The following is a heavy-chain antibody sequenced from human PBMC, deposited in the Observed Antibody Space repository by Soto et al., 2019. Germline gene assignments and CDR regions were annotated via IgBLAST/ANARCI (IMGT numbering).Heavy chain of an antibody. D-gene: IGHD6-19*01. Sequence: EVQLLESGGGLVQPGGSLRLSCAASGFTFGSYAMSWVRQAPGKGLEWVSAISGSGGSTYYADSVKGRFTISRDNSKNTLYLQMNSLRAEDTAVYYCAKGHPYSSGWYVNYYYGMDVWGQGTTVTVSS. CDR2: ISGSGGST. CDR3: AKGHPYSSGWYVNYYYGMDV. CDR1: GFTFGSYA. J-gene: IGHJ6*02. V-gene: IGHV3-23*01.